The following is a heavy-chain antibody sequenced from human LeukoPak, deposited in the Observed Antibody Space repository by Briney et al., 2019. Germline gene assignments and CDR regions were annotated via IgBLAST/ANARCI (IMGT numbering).Heavy chain of an antibody. CDR1: GFTFSSYS. Sequence: GGSLRLSCAASGFTFSSYSMNWVRQAPGKGLEWVSSISSSSSYIYYADSVKGRFTISRDNAKNSLYLQMNSLRAKDTVLYYCATPFGELLRYYYYYGMDVWGQGTTVTVSS. CDR2: ISSSSSYI. CDR3: ATPFGELLRYYYYYGMDV. J-gene: IGHJ6*02. D-gene: IGHD3-10*01. V-gene: IGHV3-21*01.